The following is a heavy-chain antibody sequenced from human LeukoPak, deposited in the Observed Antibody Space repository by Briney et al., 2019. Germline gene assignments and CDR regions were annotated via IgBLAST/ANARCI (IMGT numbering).Heavy chain of an antibody. J-gene: IGHJ3*02. V-gene: IGHV1-58*01. Sequence: SVKVSCKASGFTFTSSAVQWVRQARGQRLEWIGWIVVGSGNTNYAQKFQERVTITRDMSTSTAYMELSSLRSEDTAVYYCARDCSYDDEEAFDIWGQGTMVTVSS. D-gene: IGHD5-18*01. CDR2: IVVGSGNT. CDR1: GFTFTSSA. CDR3: ARDCSYDDEEAFDI.